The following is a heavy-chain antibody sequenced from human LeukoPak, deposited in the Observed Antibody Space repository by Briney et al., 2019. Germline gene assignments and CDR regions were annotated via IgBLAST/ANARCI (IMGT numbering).Heavy chain of an antibody. J-gene: IGHJ5*02. V-gene: IGHV3-66*01. D-gene: IGHD1-26*01. CDR1: GFTFSSYS. Sequence: GGSLRLSCAASGFTFSSYSMNWVRQAPGKGLEWVSVIYSDGRTYDADSVKGRFTISRDNAKNMLFLQMNSLRAEDTAVYYCARDGVGWFDPWGQGTLVTVSS. CDR2: IYSDGRT. CDR3: ARDGVGWFDP.